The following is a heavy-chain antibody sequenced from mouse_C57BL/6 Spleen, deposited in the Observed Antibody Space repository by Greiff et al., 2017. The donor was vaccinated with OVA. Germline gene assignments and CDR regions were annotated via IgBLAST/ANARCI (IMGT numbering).Heavy chain of an antibody. Sequence: VQLQQPGAELVRPGTSVKLSCKASGYTFTSYWMHWVKQRPGQGLEWIGVIDPSDSYTNYNQKFKGKATLTVDTSSSTAYMQLSSLTSEDSAVYYCARLLRSGYFDYWGQGTTLTVSS. CDR3: ARLLRSGYFDY. CDR2: IDPSDSYT. V-gene: IGHV1-59*01. J-gene: IGHJ2*01. CDR1: GYTFTSYW. D-gene: IGHD1-1*01.